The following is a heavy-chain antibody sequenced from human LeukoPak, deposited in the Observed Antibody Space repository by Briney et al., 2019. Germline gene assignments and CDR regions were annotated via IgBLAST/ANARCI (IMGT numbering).Heavy chain of an antibody. CDR1: GGSISNKY. J-gene: IGHJ5*02. V-gene: IGHV4-59*01. Sequence: SETLSLTCTVSGGSISNKYWSWIRQPPGKGLEWIGYIYYSGSTNYNPSLKSRVTILVDTSKNQFSLKLSSVTAADTAVYYCARVERQLWLRYPSYWFDPWGQGTLVTVSS. CDR2: IYYSGST. D-gene: IGHD5-18*01. CDR3: ARVERQLWLRYPSYWFDP.